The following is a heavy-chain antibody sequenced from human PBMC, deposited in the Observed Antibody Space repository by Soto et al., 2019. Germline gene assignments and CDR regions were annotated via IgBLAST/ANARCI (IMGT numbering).Heavy chain of an antibody. Sequence: SKNLSLTCTVSGGSLSRGGYYWSWIRQHPGKGLEWIGYIYYSGSTYYNPSLKSRVTISVDTSKNQFSLKLSSVTAADTAVYYCARDRGVWSGYCAPKDVWGQGNPGHRLL. D-gene: IGHD3-3*01. J-gene: IGHJ6*02. V-gene: IGHV4-31*03. CDR1: GGSLSRGGYY. CDR3: ARDRGVWSGYCAPKDV. CDR2: IYYSGST.